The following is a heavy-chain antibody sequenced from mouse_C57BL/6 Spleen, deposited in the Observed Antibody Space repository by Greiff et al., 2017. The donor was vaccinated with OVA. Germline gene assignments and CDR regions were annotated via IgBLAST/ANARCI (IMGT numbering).Heavy chain of an antibody. CDR3: TRGDDGPYYAMDY. CDR1: GFTFSSYA. Sequence: EVKLMESGEGLVKPGGSLKLSCAASGFTFSSYAMSWVRQTPEKRLEWVAYISSGGDYIYYADTVKGRFTISRDNARNTLYLQMSSLKSEDTAMYYCTRGDDGPYYAMDYWGQGTSVTVSS. D-gene: IGHD2-3*01. V-gene: IGHV5-9-1*02. CDR2: ISSGGDYI. J-gene: IGHJ4*01.